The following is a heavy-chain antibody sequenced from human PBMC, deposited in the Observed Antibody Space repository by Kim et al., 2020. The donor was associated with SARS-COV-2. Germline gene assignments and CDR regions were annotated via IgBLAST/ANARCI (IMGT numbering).Heavy chain of an antibody. CDR3: AKDETGYDSSGYYHTPGGY. J-gene: IGHJ4*02. Sequence: GPFTISRDNSKNTLYLQMNSLRAEDTAVYYCAKDETGYDSSGYYHTPGGYWGQGTLVTVSS. D-gene: IGHD3-22*01. V-gene: IGHV3-23*01.